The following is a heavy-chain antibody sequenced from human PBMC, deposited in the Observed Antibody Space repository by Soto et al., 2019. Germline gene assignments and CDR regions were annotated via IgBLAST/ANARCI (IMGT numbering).Heavy chain of an antibody. J-gene: IGHJ6*03. Sequence: GGSLRLSCAASGFTFDDYAMHWVRQAPGKGLEWVSGISWNSGSIGYADSVKGRFTISRDNAKNSLYLQMNSLRAEDTALYYCAKDRSEGQLVRGGDYYYYYMDVWGKGTTVTVSS. V-gene: IGHV3-9*01. CDR1: GFTFDDYA. CDR2: ISWNSGSI. D-gene: IGHD6-13*01. CDR3: AKDRSEGQLVRGGDYYYYYMDV.